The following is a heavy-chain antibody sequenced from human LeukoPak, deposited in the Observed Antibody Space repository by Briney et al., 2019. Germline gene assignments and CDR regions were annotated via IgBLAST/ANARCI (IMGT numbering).Heavy chain of an antibody. CDR2: IYHTGST. V-gene: IGHV4-30-2*01. J-gene: IGHJ5*02. CDR1: GGSISSGLYS. Sequence: SETLSLTCDVSGGSISSGLYSWSWIRQPLGKGLEWIGYIYHTGSTYYNPSLKSRVTISVDTSKNQFSLRLSSVTAAGTAVYYCARLQYCSGTSCYWFDPWGQGTLVTVSS. CDR3: ARLQYCSGTSCYWFDP. D-gene: IGHD2-2*01.